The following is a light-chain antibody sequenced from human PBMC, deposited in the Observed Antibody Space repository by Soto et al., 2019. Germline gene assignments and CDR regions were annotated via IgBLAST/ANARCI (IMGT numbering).Light chain of an antibody. V-gene: IGKV1-5*03. Sequence: IQMTQSPSTLSASVGDTVTITCRASESIYSWFAWYKQIPGKAPQLLIYQTSTLQCGFPSRFSDSVYGAEYNLTISSLQPDDVATHICQEDNTISRTFGQGTRV. CDR1: ESIYSW. CDR3: QEDNTISRT. J-gene: IGKJ1*01. CDR2: QTS.